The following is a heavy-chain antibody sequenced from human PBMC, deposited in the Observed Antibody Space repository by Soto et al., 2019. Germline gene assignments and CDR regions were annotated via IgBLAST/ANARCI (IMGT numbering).Heavy chain of an antibody. J-gene: IGHJ5*02. D-gene: IGHD3-22*01. CDR2: IIPILGIA. V-gene: IGHV1-69*02. Sequence: QVQLVQSGAEVKKPGSSVKVSCKASGGTFSSYTISWVRQAPGQGLEWMGRIIPILGIANYAQKFQGRVTNTXDXFTSTAYMELSSLRSEDTAVYYCARVVVGVPSWFDPWGQGTLVTVSS. CDR3: ARVVVGVPSWFDP. CDR1: GGTFSSYT.